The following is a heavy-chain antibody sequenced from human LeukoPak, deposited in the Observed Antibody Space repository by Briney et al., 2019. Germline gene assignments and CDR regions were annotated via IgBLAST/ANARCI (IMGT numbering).Heavy chain of an antibody. CDR2: IYYSGST. D-gene: IGHD4-11*01. V-gene: IGHV4-59*01. J-gene: IGHJ6*02. CDR1: GGSISSYY. CDR3: ARALQYGYYYGMDV. Sequence: SETLSLTCTVSGGSISSYYWSWIRQPPGKGLEWIGYIYYSGSTNYNPSLKSRVTISVDTSKNQLSLKLSSVTAADTAVYYCARALQYGYYYGMDVWGQGTTVTVSS.